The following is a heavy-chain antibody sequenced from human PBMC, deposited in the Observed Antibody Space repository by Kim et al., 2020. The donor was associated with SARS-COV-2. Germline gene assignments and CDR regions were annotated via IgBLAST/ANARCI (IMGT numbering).Heavy chain of an antibody. D-gene: IGHD1-26*01. J-gene: IGHJ4*02. Sequence: ADSVKDRFTMSRNNAKNTVDLQMNSLRAEDTAVYYCVRGNQSGSSKHVDYWGQGTLVTVSS. V-gene: IGHV3-74*01. CDR3: VRGNQSGSSKHVDY.